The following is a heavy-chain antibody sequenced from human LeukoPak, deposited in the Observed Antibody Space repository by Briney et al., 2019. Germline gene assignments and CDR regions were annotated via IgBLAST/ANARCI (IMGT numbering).Heavy chain of an antibody. D-gene: IGHD6-13*01. CDR1: RGSISGHY. CDR3: ARMGTNSSAWFAGYYYYYYMDV. Sequence: SETLSLTCTVSRGSISGHYWSWIRQPPGKGLEWVGYIHYSGSTNYNPSLKSRVLISVDRSKNQFSLKLSAVTAADTALYYCARMGTNSSAWFAGYYYYYYMDVWGKGTTVTVPS. CDR2: IHYSGST. J-gene: IGHJ6*03. V-gene: IGHV4-59*08.